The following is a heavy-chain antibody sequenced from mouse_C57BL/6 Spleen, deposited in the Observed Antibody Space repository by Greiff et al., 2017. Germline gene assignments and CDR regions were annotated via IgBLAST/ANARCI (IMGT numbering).Heavy chain of an antibody. J-gene: IGHJ2*01. V-gene: IGHV1-52*01. Sequence: VQLQQPGAELVRPGSSVKLSCKASGYTFTSYWMHWVKQRPIQGLEWIGNIDPSDSETHYNQKFKDKATLTVDKSSSTAYMQLSSLTSEDSAVXYCAREETMVTPYYFDYWGQGTTLTVSS. CDR1: GYTFTSYW. CDR3: AREETMVTPYYFDY. D-gene: IGHD2-2*01. CDR2: IDPSDSET.